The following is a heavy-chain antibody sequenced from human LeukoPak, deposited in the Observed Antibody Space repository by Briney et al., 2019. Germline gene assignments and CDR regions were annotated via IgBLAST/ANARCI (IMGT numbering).Heavy chain of an antibody. Sequence: SETLSLTCTVSGGSISGYSWSWIRQPAGQGLEWIRRIYSNGDTRYNPSLKSRVTMSVDTSKNQLSLKLGPVTAADTAVYYCARAAGAAGGQYFDYWGQGTLVTVSS. CDR1: GGSISGYS. CDR2: IYSNGDT. CDR3: ARAAGAAGGQYFDY. J-gene: IGHJ4*02. D-gene: IGHD6-13*01. V-gene: IGHV4-4*07.